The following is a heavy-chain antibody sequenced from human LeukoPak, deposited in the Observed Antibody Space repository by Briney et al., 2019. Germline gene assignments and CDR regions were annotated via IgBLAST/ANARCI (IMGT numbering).Heavy chain of an antibody. CDR3: ARVHGSGWYGGARGGVDY. CDR1: GTSMTNTPSY. CDR2: MYYSGST. D-gene: IGHD6-19*01. V-gene: IGHV4-39*07. Sequence: SETLSLTCSVSGTSMTNTPSYWGWVRHSPGKGLEWIATMYYSGSTYYNPSLRTRVTASVDKSKNQFSLKLSSLTAADTAVYYCARVHGSGWYGGARGGVDYWGQGTLVTVSS. J-gene: IGHJ4*02.